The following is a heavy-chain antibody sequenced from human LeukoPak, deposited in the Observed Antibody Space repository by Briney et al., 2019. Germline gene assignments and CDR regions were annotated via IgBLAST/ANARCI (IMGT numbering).Heavy chain of an antibody. Sequence: PSETLSLTCTVSGGSISSSSYYWGWIRQPPGKGLEWIGSIYYSGSTYYNPSLKSRVTISVDTSKNQFSLKLSSVTAADTAVHYCARSLYYDFWSGYYLDWFDPWGQGTLVTVSS. J-gene: IGHJ5*02. V-gene: IGHV4-39*01. CDR3: ARSLYYDFWSGYYLDWFDP. CDR1: GGSISSSSYY. CDR2: IYYSGST. D-gene: IGHD3-3*01.